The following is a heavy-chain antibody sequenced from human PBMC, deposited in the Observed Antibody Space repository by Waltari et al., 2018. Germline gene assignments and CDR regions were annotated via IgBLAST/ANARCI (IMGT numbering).Heavy chain of an antibody. J-gene: IGHJ3*01. CDR2: IKQDGSEK. CDR1: GFTFSSYW. D-gene: IGHD3-22*01. V-gene: IGHV3-7*01. CDR3: AGRGSYYDSTGPMG. Sequence: EVQLVESGGGLVQPGGSLRLSCAASGFTFSSYWMSWVRQAPGKGLEWVANIKQDGSEKYYVDSVKGRFTISRDNAKNSLYLQMNSLRAEDTAVYYCAGRGSYYDSTGPMGWGQGTMVTVSS.